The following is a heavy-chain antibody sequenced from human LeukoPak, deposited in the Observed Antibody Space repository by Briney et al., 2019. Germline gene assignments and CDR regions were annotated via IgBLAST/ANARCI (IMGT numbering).Heavy chain of an antibody. Sequence: PSETLSLTCTVSGGSISSYYWSWIRQPPGKGLERIGYIYTSGSTNYNPSLKSRVTISVDTSKNQFSLKLSSVTAADTAVYYCARQGDSEAFDIWGQGTMVTVSS. CDR2: IYTSGST. CDR3: ARQGDSEAFDI. V-gene: IGHV4-4*09. CDR1: GGSISSYY. D-gene: IGHD1-14*01. J-gene: IGHJ3*02.